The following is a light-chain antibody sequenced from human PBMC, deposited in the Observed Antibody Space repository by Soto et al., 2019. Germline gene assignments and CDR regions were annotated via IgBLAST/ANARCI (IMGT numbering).Light chain of an antibody. V-gene: IGLV2-14*01. Sequence: QSGLTQPASVSGSPGQSITISCTGTSSDFGGYNYVSWYQQHPGKAPKLMIYDVSNRPSGVSNRFSGSKSGNTASLTTSGLQAEDEADYYCSSYTSSSTYYVFGTGTKVTVL. CDR1: SSDFGGYNY. CDR3: SSYTSSSTYYV. J-gene: IGLJ1*01. CDR2: DVS.